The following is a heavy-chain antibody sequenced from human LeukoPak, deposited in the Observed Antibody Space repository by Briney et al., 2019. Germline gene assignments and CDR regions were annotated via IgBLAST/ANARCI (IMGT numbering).Heavy chain of an antibody. D-gene: IGHD3-22*01. CDR3: ARELTYYYDSSGYYSPYFDH. CDR1: GFTFRSYG. V-gene: IGHV3-33*01. J-gene: IGHJ4*01. CDR2: IWYDGNNK. Sequence: PGGSLRLSCVTSGFTFRSYGMHWVRQAPGKGLEWVAVIWYDGNNKYYADSVKGRFTISRDNSKNTLYLQMNSLRAEDTAVYYCARELTYYYDSSGYYSPYFDHWGHGSLVAVSS.